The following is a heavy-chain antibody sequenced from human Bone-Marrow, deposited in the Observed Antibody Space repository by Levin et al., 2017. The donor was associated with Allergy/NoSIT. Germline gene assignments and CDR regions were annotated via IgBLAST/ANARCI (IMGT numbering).Heavy chain of an antibody. Sequence: PGGSLRLSCKASGYTFTGYYMHWVRQAPGQGLEWMGRINPNSGGTNYAQKFQGRVTMTRDTSISTAYMELSRLRSDDTAVYYCARVAVAGSFDYWGQGTLVTVSS. CDR1: GYTFTGYY. CDR2: INPNSGGT. V-gene: IGHV1-2*06. D-gene: IGHD6-19*01. CDR3: ARVAVAGSFDY. J-gene: IGHJ4*02.